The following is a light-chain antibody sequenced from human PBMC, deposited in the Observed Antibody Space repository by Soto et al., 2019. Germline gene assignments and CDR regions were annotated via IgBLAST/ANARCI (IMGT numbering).Light chain of an antibody. Sequence: EIVLTQSPATLSLSPGERATLSCRASQSVSSYLAWYQQKPGQAPRLLIDDASNRATGIPARFSGSGSGTDFTLTISSLEAEDFAVYYCQQRSNWPITFGQGTRLEI. J-gene: IGKJ5*01. CDR2: DAS. CDR3: QQRSNWPIT. V-gene: IGKV3-11*01. CDR1: QSVSSY.